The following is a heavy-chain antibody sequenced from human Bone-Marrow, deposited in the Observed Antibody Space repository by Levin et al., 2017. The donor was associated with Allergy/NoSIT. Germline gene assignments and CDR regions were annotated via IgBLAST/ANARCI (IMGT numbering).Heavy chain of an antibody. CDR2: IYSGGST. J-gene: IGHJ4*02. CDR1: GFSVSNNF. CDR3: ARDGQGHSSSPY. V-gene: IGHV3-66*01. Sequence: PSETLSLTCAASGFSVSNNFLNWVRQVPGKGLEWVSLIYSGGSTHYADSVKGRFTISRDNSRNTLYLQMNSLRVEDTAVYYCARDGQGHSSSPYWGQGTLVTVSS. D-gene: IGHD6-6*01.